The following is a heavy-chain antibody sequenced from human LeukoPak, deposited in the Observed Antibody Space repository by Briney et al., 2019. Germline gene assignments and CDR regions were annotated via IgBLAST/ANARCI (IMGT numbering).Heavy chain of an antibody. CDR3: ARAPVAANWFDP. CDR2: IKQDGSEK. CDR1: GFTFSSYG. Sequence: GRSLRLSCAASGFTFSSYGMHWVRQAPGKGLEWVANIKQDGSEKYYVDSVKGRFTISRDNAKNSLYLQMNSLRAEDTAVYYCARAPVAANWFDPWGRGTLVTVSS. J-gene: IGHJ5*02. D-gene: IGHD2-15*01. V-gene: IGHV3-7*01.